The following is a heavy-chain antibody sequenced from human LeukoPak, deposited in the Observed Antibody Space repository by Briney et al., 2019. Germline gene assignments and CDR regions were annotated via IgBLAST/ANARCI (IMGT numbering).Heavy chain of an antibody. CDR1: GYSISSGYY. D-gene: IGHD3-22*01. Sequence: SETLSLPCTVSGYSISSGYYWGWIRQPPGKGLEWIGSIYHSGSTYYNPSLKSRVTISVDTSKNQFSLKLSSVTAADTAVYYCARSNYDSSGYNFDYWGQGTLVTVSS. CDR2: IYHSGST. CDR3: ARSNYDSSGYNFDY. V-gene: IGHV4-38-2*02. J-gene: IGHJ4*02.